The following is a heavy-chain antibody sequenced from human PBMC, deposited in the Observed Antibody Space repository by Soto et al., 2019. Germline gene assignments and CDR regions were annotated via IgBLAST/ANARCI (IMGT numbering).Heavy chain of an antibody. D-gene: IGHD4-17*01. V-gene: IGHV3-11*01. CDR3: ARDSVRVYGDSYFDY. Sequence: GGSLRLSCAASGFTFSYYYMSWIRQSPGKGLEWVSYISSSGSTIYYADSVKGRFTISRDNAKNSLYLQMNSLRAEDTAVYYCARDSVRVYGDSYFDYWGQGTLVTVSS. CDR1: GFTFSYYY. J-gene: IGHJ4*02. CDR2: ISSSGSTI.